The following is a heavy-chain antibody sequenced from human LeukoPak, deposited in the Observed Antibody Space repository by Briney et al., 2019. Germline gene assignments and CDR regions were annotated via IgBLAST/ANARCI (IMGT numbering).Heavy chain of an antibody. CDR1: GFTFSSYG. V-gene: IGHV3-30*18. J-gene: IGHJ3*02. Sequence: PGGSLRLSCAASGFTFSSYGMHWVRPAPGKGLEWVAVISYDGSNKYYADSVKGRFTISRDNSKNTLYLQMNSLRAEDTAVYYCAKDTTSGSYYMLRVSAFDIWGQGTMVTVSS. CDR2: ISYDGSNK. D-gene: IGHD1-26*01. CDR3: AKDTTSGSYYMLRVSAFDI.